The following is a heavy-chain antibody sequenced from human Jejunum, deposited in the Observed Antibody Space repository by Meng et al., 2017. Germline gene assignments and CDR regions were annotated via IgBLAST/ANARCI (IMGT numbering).Heavy chain of an antibody. D-gene: IGHD2-2*01. CDR1: AASISSHY. V-gene: IGHV4-4*07. Sequence: QVQRQESGPGLVHPSETMSLTCTVSAASISSHYWNWIRQPAGKGLEWIGRISSSGSASYNPSLKSRVTMSIDTSKNQFSLKLTSVTAADTAVYFCARDPFRSSFDYWGQGMLVTVSS. CDR3: ARDPFRSSFDY. CDR2: ISSSGSA. J-gene: IGHJ4*02.